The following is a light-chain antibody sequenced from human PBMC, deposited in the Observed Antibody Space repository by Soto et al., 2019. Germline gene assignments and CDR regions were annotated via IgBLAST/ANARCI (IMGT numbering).Light chain of an antibody. Sequence: DIVMTQSPDSLAVSLGERATINCKCSQTVLYSSNNKNYLAWYQQKPGQPPKLLIYWASTRESGVPDRFSGSGSGTDFTLTISSLQAEDVAAYYCQQYYSAPPTFGQGTKVEIK. CDR2: WAS. CDR3: QQYYSAPPT. V-gene: IGKV4-1*01. CDR1: QTVLYSSNNKNY. J-gene: IGKJ1*01.